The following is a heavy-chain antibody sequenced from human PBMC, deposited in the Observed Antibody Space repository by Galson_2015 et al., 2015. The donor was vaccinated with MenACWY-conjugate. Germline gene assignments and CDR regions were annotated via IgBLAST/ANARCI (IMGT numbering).Heavy chain of an antibody. V-gene: IGHV3-30*04. Sequence: SLRLSCAASGFTFSSYAMHWVRQAPGKGLEWVAVISYDGSNKYYADSVKGRFTISRDNSKNTLYLQMNSLRAEDTAVYYCARDRGSIGYSAAFDSCGQGTLVTVSS. CDR3: ARDRGSIGYSAAFDS. CDR2: ISYDGSNK. J-gene: IGHJ4*02. D-gene: IGHD3-22*01. CDR1: GFTFSSYA.